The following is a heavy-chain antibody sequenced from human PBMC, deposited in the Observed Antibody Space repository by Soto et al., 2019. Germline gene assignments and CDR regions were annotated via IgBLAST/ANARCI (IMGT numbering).Heavy chain of an antibody. V-gene: IGHV3-74*01. Sequence: EVQLVESGGGLVQPGGSLRLSCAASGFTFSSHWMHWVRQAPGKGPVWVSRIKGDGSSTSYADSVKGRFTISRDNAKNTLHLQMNSLRAEDTAVYYCAREIIAVIGTIRWFDPWGQGTLVTVSS. D-gene: IGHD6-13*01. J-gene: IGHJ5*02. CDR3: AREIIAVIGTIRWFDP. CDR1: GFTFSSHW. CDR2: IKGDGSST.